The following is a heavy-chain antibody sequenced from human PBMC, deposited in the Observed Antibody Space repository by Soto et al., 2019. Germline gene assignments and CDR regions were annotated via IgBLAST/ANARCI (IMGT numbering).Heavy chain of an antibody. CDR2: IYYSGST. J-gene: IGHJ6*03. Sequence: QLQLQESGPGLVKPSETLSLTCTVSGGSISSSSYYWGWIRQPPGKGLEWIGSIYYSGSTYYNPSLNSRVAISVDTSKNQFSLKLSSVTAADTAVYYCARRRGYSSGWDRFNYYYYMDVWGKGTTVTVSS. CDR1: GGSISSSSYY. D-gene: IGHD6-19*01. V-gene: IGHV4-39*01. CDR3: ARRRGYSSGWDRFNYYYYMDV.